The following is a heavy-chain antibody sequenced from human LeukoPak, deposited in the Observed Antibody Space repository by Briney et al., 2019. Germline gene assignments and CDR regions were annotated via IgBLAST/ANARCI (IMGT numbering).Heavy chain of an antibody. CDR1: GGSISSYY. CDR3: ARRRSEALRLGELSLFDY. CDR2: IYYSGST. Sequence: PSETLSLTCTVSGGSISSYYWSWIRQPPGKGLEWIGSIYYSGSTYYNPSLKSRVTISVDTSKNQFSLKLSSVTAADTAVYYCARRRSEALRLGELSLFDYWGQGTLVTVSS. V-gene: IGHV4-59*05. D-gene: IGHD3-16*02. J-gene: IGHJ4*02.